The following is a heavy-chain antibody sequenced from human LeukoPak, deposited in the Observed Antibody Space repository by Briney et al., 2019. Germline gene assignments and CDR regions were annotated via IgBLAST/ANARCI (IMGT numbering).Heavy chain of an antibody. D-gene: IGHD3-3*01. CDR1: GGSISSHY. J-gene: IGHJ5*02. Sequence: KASEALSLTCTVSGGSISSHYWSWIRQPPGKGLEWIGYIYYSGSTNYNPSLKSRVTISVDTPKNQFSLKLSSVTAADTAVYYCAKTTTIFGVVITGFDPWGQGTLVTVSS. CDR3: AKTTTIFGVVITGFDP. CDR2: IYYSGST. V-gene: IGHV4-59*11.